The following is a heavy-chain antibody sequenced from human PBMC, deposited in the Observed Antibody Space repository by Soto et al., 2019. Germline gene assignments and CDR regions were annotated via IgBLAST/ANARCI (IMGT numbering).Heavy chain of an antibody. V-gene: IGHV3-23*01. CDR2: ISVSGGST. CDR3: AKLSRHIKNWFDP. Sequence: EVQLLESGGGLVQPGGSLRLSCAVSRFTFSSYSFSWVRQPPGKGLEWIARISVSGGSTHYADSVKGRFTVSRDNSKNPLYQQMKNLRAEDTAVYFGAKLSRHIKNWFDPWGQGTLVTVSS. D-gene: IGHD2-21*01. CDR1: RFTFSSYS. J-gene: IGHJ5*02.